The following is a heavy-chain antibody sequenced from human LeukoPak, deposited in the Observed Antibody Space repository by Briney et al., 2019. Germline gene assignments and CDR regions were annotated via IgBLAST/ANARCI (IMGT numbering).Heavy chain of an antibody. CDR2: FYYSGST. CDR3: ASGDSIVVITAAY. V-gene: IGHV4-39*07. D-gene: IGHD3-22*01. Sequence: SETLSPTCTVSGGSISSSSYYWGWIRQPPGKGLEWIGSFYYSGSTYYNPSLKSRVTISVDTSKNQFSLKLSSVTAADTAVYYCASGDSIVVITAAYWGQGTLVTVSS. CDR1: GGSISSSSYY. J-gene: IGHJ4*02.